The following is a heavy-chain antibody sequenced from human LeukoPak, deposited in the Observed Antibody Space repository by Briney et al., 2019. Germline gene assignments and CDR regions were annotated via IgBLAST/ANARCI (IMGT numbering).Heavy chain of an antibody. V-gene: IGHV4-38-2*02. CDR3: ARGDGHYYGSGSSGWFDP. J-gene: IGHJ5*02. D-gene: IGHD3-10*01. Sequence: PSETLSLTCTVSGYSISSGYYWGWIRQPPGKGLEWIGSIYHSGSTYYNPSLKSRVTISVDASKNQFSLKLSSVTAADTAVYYCARGDGHYYGSGSSGWFDPWGQGTLVTVSS. CDR1: GYSISSGYY. CDR2: IYHSGST.